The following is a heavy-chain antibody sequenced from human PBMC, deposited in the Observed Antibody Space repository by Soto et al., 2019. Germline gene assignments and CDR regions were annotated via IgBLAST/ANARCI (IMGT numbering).Heavy chain of an antibody. D-gene: IGHD6-13*01. Sequence: QVQLVESGGGVVQPGRSLELSCAASGFTFSSYALHWVRQAPGKGLDWVAVISSDVNYKYYADSVKGRFTISRDNSRDTLYLQINSLRAEDTAVYYCARQQKRGVGLFDFWSQGTLVTVSS. V-gene: IGHV3-30-3*01. CDR2: ISSDVNYK. J-gene: IGHJ4*02. CDR3: ARQQKRGVGLFDF. CDR1: GFTFSSYA.